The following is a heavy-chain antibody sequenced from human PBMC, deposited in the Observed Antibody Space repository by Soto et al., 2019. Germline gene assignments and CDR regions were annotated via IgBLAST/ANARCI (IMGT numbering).Heavy chain of an antibody. Sequence: SVKVSCKASGGTFSSYAISWVRQAPGQGLEWMGGIIPIFGTANYAQKFQGRVTITADESTSTAYMELSSLRSEDTAVYYCARARREIVVVRVISGAFDIWGQGTMVTVS. D-gene: IGHD3-22*01. CDR1: GGTFSSYA. CDR2: IIPIFGTA. J-gene: IGHJ3*02. V-gene: IGHV1-69*13. CDR3: ARARREIVVVRVISGAFDI.